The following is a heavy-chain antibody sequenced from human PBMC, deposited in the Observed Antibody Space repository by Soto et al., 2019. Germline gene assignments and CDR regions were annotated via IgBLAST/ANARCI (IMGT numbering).Heavy chain of an antibody. J-gene: IGHJ6*02. CDR3: ARGKGYCISTSCYFDYYYYYGMDV. V-gene: IGHV4-30-4*01. D-gene: IGHD2-2*01. CDR1: GGSISSGDYY. Sequence: SETLSLTCTVSGGSISSGDYYWILIRQPPGKGLEWIGYIYYSGSTYYNPSLKSRVTISVDTSKNQFSLKLSSVTAADTAVYYCARGKGYCISTSCYFDYYYYYGMDVWGQGTTVTVS. CDR2: IYYSGST.